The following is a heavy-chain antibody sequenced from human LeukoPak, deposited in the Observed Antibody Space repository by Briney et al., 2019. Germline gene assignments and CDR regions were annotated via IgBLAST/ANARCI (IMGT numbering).Heavy chain of an antibody. D-gene: IGHD1-26*01. V-gene: IGHV3-9*01. J-gene: IGHJ3*02. CDR3: AKDMMAIVGGTTSAFDM. Sequence: GGSLRLSCAASGFSFDDYAMHWVRQAPGKGLEWVSGINWNSGSIDYAESVKGRSTISRDNAKNSLYLQMNSLRAEDTALYYCAKDMMAIVGGTTSAFDMWGQGTMVTVSS. CDR2: INWNSGSI. CDR1: GFSFDDYA.